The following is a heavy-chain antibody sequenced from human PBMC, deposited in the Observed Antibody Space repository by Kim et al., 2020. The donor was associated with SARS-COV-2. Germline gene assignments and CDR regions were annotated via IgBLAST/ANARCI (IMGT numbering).Heavy chain of an antibody. CDR1: GFTFRNYG. CDR2: ISSDGNIQ. D-gene: IGHD2-2*01. Sequence: GGSLRLSCAAFGFTFRNYGMHWVRQAPGKGLEWVAAISSDGNIQHYIDSVKGRFTISRDNSKNTQYLQMNSLRPEDTAVYYCARRMPTPPLFDFDGWGQGTMVTVSS. CDR3: ARRMPTPPLFDFDG. J-gene: IGHJ4*02. V-gene: IGHV3-30*03.